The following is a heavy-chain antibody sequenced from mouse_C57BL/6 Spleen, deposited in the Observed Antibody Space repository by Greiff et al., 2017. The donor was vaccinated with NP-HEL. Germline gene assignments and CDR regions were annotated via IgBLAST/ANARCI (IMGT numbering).Heavy chain of an antibody. Sequence: QVQLQQSGAELVRPGASVTLSCKASGYTFTDYEMHWVKQTPVHGLEWIGAIDPETGGTAYNQKFKGKAILTADKSSSTAYMELRSLTSEDSAVYYCTRTPSYGSSFDYWGQGTTLTVSS. CDR1: GYTFTDYE. D-gene: IGHD1-1*01. V-gene: IGHV1-15*01. CDR3: TRTPSYGSSFDY. J-gene: IGHJ2*01. CDR2: IDPETGGT.